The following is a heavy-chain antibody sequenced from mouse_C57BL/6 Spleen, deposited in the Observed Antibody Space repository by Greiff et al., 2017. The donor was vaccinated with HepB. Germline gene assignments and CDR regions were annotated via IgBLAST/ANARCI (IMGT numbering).Heavy chain of an antibody. V-gene: IGHV1-50*01. D-gene: IGHD1-1*01. CDR3: SITTVVATDY. CDR1: GYTFTSYW. Sequence: VKLQQPGAELVKPGASVKLSCKASGYTFTSYWMQWVKQRPGQGLEWIGEIDPSDSYTNYNQKFKGKATLTVDTSSSTAYMQLSSLTSEDSAVYCCSITTVVATDYWGQGTTLTVSS. J-gene: IGHJ2*01. CDR2: IDPSDSYT.